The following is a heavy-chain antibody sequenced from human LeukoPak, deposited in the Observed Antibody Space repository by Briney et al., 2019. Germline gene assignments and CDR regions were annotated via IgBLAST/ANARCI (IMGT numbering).Heavy chain of an antibody. CDR3: AKQLRITIFGVVTHMPDAFDI. CDR1: GFTFSNYA. CDR2: TSGSGGST. J-gene: IGHJ3*02. V-gene: IGHV3-23*01. Sequence: LPGGSLRLSCAASGFTFSNYAMSWVRQAPGKGLEWVSATSGSGGSTYYADSVKGRFTISRDNSKNTLYLQMNSLRAEDTAVYYCAKQLRITIFGVVTHMPDAFDIWGQGTMVTVSS. D-gene: IGHD3-3*01.